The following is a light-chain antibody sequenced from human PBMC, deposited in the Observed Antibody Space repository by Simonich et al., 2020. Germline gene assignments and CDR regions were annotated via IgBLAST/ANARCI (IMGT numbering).Light chain of an antibody. V-gene: IGLV1-47*01. CDR3: AAWDDSLSGWV. CDR2: RNN. J-gene: IGLJ3*02. CDR1: SSNIGSNY. Sequence: QSVLHQPPSASGTTGPRVTISCSGSSSNIGSNYVYWYQQLPGTAPKILIYRNNQRPSGVPDRFSGSKSGTSASLAISGLRAEDEADYYCAAWDDSLSGWVFGGGTKLTVL.